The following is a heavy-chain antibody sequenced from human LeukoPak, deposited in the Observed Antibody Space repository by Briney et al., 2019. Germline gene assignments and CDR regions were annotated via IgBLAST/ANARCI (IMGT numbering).Heavy chain of an antibody. V-gene: IGHV3-23*01. D-gene: IGHD1-26*01. J-gene: IGHJ4*02. Sequence: GSLRLSCAASGFTFSSYAMSCVRQAPGKGLEWVSAISGSGGSTYYADSVKGRLTISRDNSKDTLYLQMNSLRAEDTAVYYCAKDQTPMDSGSYGFDYWGQGTLVTVSS. CDR1: GFTFSSYA. CDR2: ISGSGGST. CDR3: AKDQTPMDSGSYGFDY.